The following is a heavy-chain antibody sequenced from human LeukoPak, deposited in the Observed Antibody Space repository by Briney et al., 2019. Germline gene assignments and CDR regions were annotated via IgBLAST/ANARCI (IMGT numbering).Heavy chain of an antibody. Sequence: ASVKVSCKASGYTFTSYDINWVRQATGQGLEWMGWMNPNSGNTGYAQKFQGRVTMTRNTSISTAYMELSSLRSEDTAVYYCARGVRRITMVWGVYNWFDPWGQGTLVTVSS. D-gene: IGHD3-10*01. CDR3: ARGVRRITMVWGVYNWFDP. J-gene: IGHJ5*02. CDR2: MNPNSGNT. CDR1: GYTFTSYD. V-gene: IGHV1-8*01.